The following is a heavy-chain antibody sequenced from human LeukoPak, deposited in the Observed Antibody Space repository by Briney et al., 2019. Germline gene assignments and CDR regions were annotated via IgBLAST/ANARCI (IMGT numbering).Heavy chain of an antibody. CDR1: GFAFRSYG. D-gene: IGHD1-7*01. CDR2: IWYDGTNK. J-gene: IGHJ4*02. V-gene: IGHV3-33*08. CDR3: ARDANYYFDY. Sequence: GGSLRLSCAASGFAFRSYGMHWVRQAPGKGLEWVALIWYDGTNKYYGDSVKGRFTISRDNSNNTLYLQMNSLRAEDTAVYFCARDANYYFDYWGQGTLVTVSS.